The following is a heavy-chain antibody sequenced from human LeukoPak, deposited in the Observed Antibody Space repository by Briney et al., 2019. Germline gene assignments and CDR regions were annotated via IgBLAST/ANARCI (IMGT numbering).Heavy chain of an antibody. J-gene: IGHJ4*02. CDR2: ISYDGSYK. D-gene: IGHD6-13*01. Sequence: PGRSLRLSCAASGFTFSSYGMHWVRQAPGKGLEWVAVISYDGSYKYYADSVKGRLTVSRDNSKNTLSLQMNSLRAEDTAIYYCAKVRAPYSSSWYPNFDYWGQGTLVTVSS. V-gene: IGHV3-30*18. CDR1: GFTFSSYG. CDR3: AKVRAPYSSSWYPNFDY.